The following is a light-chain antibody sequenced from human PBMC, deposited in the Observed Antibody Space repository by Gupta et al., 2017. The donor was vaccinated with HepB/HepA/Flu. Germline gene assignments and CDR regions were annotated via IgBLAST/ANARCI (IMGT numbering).Light chain of an antibody. Sequence: EIVLTQSPGTLSLSPGRRAALSCRASQSVDTDYLAWYQQKPGQAPRLLIYGASSRATGIPDRFSGRASGTDFTLTISRLEPEDFAVYYCQQEGSSPITFGQGTRLEIK. CDR3: QQEGSSPIT. CDR1: QSVDTDY. V-gene: IGKV3-20*01. J-gene: IGKJ5*01. CDR2: GAS.